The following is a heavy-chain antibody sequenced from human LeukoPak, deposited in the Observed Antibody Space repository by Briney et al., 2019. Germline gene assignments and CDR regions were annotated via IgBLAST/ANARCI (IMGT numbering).Heavy chain of an antibody. D-gene: IGHD2-2*01. CDR3: ARDDWTYCSTTCPDAYI. CDR2: IYTSEST. V-gene: IGHV4-61*09. Sequence: MASETLSLTCTVSGGSVSSGTYYWSWIRQPAGKGLEWIGHIYTSESTNYNPSLKSRVTISVDTSKNQFSLKLTSVTAADTAVYYCARDDWTYCSTTCPDAYIWGQGTMVTVSS. CDR1: GGSVSSGTYY. J-gene: IGHJ3*02.